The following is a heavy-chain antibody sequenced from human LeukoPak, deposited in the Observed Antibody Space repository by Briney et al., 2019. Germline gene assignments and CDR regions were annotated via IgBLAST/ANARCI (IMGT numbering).Heavy chain of an antibody. Sequence: SETLSLTCTVSGGSISSYYWSWIRQPPGKGLEWIGYIYYSGSTNYNPSLKSRVTISVDTSKNQFSLKLSSVTAADTAVYYCARSLYYYGSDSFDIWGQGTMVSVSS. CDR3: ARSLYYYGSDSFDI. CDR2: IYYSGST. J-gene: IGHJ3*02. V-gene: IGHV4-59*01. D-gene: IGHD3-10*01. CDR1: GGSISSYY.